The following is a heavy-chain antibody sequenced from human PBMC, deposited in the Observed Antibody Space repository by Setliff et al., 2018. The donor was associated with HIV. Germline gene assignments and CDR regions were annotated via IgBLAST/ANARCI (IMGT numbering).Heavy chain of an antibody. D-gene: IGHD2-15*01. Sequence: GASVKVSCKASGYIFRNHYIHWVRQAPGKGLEWMAMINPENGDTINAQKFQGRITLASDTSTSTVYMELSSLTHEDTAIYFCARGSRITVVAILTYSRFDYWGQGTLVTVSS. V-gene: IGHV1-46*01. CDR1: GYIFRNHY. CDR3: ARGSRITVVAILTYSRFDY. J-gene: IGHJ4*02. CDR2: INPENGDT.